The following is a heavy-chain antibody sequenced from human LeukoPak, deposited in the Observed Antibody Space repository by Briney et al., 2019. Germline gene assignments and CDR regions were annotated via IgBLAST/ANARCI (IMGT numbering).Heavy chain of an antibody. CDR2: IYYSGST. CDR3: ARVGSSPPHRENAFDI. V-gene: IGHV4-30-4*08. D-gene: IGHD2-2*01. J-gene: IGHJ3*02. CDR1: GGSIGSGDYY. Sequence: SETLSLTCTVSGGSIGSGDYYWSWIRQHPGKGLEWIGYIYYSGSTYYNPSLKSRVTISVDRSKNQFSLKLSSVTAADTAVYYCARVGSSPPHRENAFDIWGQGTMVTVSS.